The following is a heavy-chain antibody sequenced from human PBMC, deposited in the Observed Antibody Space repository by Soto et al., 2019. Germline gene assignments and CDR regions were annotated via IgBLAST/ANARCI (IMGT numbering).Heavy chain of an antibody. V-gene: IGHV3-9*01. J-gene: IGHJ4*02. D-gene: IGHD3-3*01. CDR1: GFTFDDYA. Sequence: DVQLVESGGGVVQPGRSLRLSCAASGFTFDDYAMHWVRQAPGKGLEWVSGISWNVGSIAYADSVKGRFTISRDNAKNSLYLQMNSLRAEDTALYYCATGVAGWHYFDYWGQGTLVTVSS. CDR2: ISWNVGSI. CDR3: ATGVAGWHYFDY.